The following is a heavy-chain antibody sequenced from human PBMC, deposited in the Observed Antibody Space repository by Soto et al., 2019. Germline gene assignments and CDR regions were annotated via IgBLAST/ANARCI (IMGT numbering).Heavy chain of an antibody. V-gene: IGHV5-51*01. CDR2: IYPGDSDT. D-gene: IGHD2-15*01. Sequence: GDSLKISCKGSGYSFTSYWIGWVRQMPGKGLEWMGIIYPGDSDTRYSPSFQGQVTISADKSISTAYLQWSSLKASDTAMYYCARHGGDCSGGSCYPNYYHYYYMDDWGKGTTVTVSS. J-gene: IGHJ6*03. CDR3: ARHGGDCSGGSCYPNYYHYYYMDD. CDR1: GYSFTSYW.